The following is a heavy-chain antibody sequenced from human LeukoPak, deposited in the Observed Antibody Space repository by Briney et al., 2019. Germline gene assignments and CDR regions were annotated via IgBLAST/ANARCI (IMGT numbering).Heavy chain of an antibody. CDR3: AGDATIFGVVIMLDY. CDR2: IKQDGSEK. V-gene: IGHV3-7*01. CDR1: GFTFSSYW. Sequence: QTGGSLRLSCAASGFTFSSYWMSWVRQAPGKGLEWVANIKQDGSEKYYVDSVKGRFTISRDNAKNSLYLQMNSLRAEDTAVYYCAGDATIFGVVIMLDYWGQGTLVTVSS. J-gene: IGHJ4*02. D-gene: IGHD3-3*01.